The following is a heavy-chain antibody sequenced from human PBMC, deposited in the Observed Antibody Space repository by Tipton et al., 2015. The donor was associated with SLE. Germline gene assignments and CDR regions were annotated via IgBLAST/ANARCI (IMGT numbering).Heavy chain of an antibody. CDR2: IRYDGGKT. V-gene: IGHV3-30*02. CDR3: VRDEDRLDF. CDR1: GFTFSDTW. J-gene: IGHJ6*02. Sequence: SLRLSCAASGFTFSDTWMNWVRQAPGQGLEWVAFIRYDGGKTYYADSVKGRFIISRDDSKNTLFLQMNSLRGDDTAVYYCVRDEDRLDFWGQGTTVTCSS.